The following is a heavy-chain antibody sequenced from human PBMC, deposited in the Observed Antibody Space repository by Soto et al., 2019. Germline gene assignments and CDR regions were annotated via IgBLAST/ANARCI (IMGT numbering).Heavy chain of an antibody. V-gene: IGHV3-15*01. CDR1: GFTLNKAW. Sequence: GGSLRLSCAASGFTLNKAWMSWVRQAPGKGLEWVGRIKSKGDGGTRDYAAPVKGRFSISGDDSKNTLYLQMNSLKTEDTAVYYGTTIGYWGQGTLVTVSS. CDR2: IKSKGDGGTR. CDR3: TTIGY. J-gene: IGHJ4*02.